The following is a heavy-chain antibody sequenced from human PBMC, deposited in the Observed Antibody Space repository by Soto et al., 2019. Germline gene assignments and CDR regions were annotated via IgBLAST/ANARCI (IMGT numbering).Heavy chain of an antibody. CDR3: ARDTPDDYGGNGLFDY. CDR2: ISSSSSYT. Sequence: VQLVESGGGLVKPGGSLRLSCAASGFTFSDYYMSWIRQAPGKGLEWVSYISSSSSYTNYADSVKGRFTISRDNAKNSLYLQMNSLRAEDTAVYYCARDTPDDYGGNGLFDYWGQGTLVTVSS. V-gene: IGHV3-11*06. CDR1: GFTFSDYY. J-gene: IGHJ4*02. D-gene: IGHD4-17*01.